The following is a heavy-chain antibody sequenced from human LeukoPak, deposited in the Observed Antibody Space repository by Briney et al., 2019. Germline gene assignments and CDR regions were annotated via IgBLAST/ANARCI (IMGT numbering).Heavy chain of an antibody. Sequence: PSETLSLTCAVSGETFYGFSWTWIRQPPGKGLEWIGEMNHSGSTKYNPSLKSRVTISLDTSRNQFSLNLSSVTAADTALYCARGRQYYGSGFMDVWGKGTTVTVSS. CDR1: GETFYGFS. CDR2: MNHSGST. J-gene: IGHJ6*04. V-gene: IGHV4-34*01. D-gene: IGHD3-10*01. CDR3: ARGRQYYGSGFMDV.